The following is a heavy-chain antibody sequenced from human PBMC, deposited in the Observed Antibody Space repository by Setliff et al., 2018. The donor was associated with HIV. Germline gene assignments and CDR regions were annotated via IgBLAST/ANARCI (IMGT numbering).Heavy chain of an antibody. D-gene: IGHD3-10*01. J-gene: IGHJ6*03. Sequence: ASVKVSCKTSGYTFINFGINWVRQVPGQGLEWMGWISTYNGATNYAQKFQDRVSMTRDTSTSTINMELWSLTSDDTALYYCARRGGSGTYWEYYYNMDVWGEGTTVTVSS. CDR2: ISTYNGAT. V-gene: IGHV1-18*01. CDR1: GYTFINFG. CDR3: ARRGGSGTYWEYYYNMDV.